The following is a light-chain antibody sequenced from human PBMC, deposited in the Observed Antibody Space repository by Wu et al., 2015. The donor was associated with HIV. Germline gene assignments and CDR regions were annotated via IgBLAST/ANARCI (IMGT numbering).Light chain of an antibody. CDR1: QGISSA. J-gene: IGKJ1*01. CDR2: DAS. V-gene: IGKV1D-13*01. CDR3: QQFNNHPRT. Sequence: AIQLTQSPSSLSASVGDRVTVTCRASQGISSALAWYQQKPGKAPELLIYDASSLESGVPSRFSGSGSGTDFTLTISSLQPGDFATYYCQQFNNHPRTFDQGTKVEIK.